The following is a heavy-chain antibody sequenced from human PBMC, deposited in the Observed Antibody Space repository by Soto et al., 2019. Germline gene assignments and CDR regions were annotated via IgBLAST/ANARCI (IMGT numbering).Heavy chain of an antibody. V-gene: IGHV3-23*01. CDR1: GFTFSSYA. CDR3: AKGGRGRYLAVAGTHKDYYYYGMDV. Sequence: VQLLESGGGLVQPGGSLRLSCAASGFTFSSYAMSWVRQAPGKGLEWVSAISGSGGSTYYADSVKGRFTISRDNSKNTLDLQMNSLRAEDTAVYYCAKGGRGRYLAVAGTHKDYYYYGMDVWGQGTTVTVSS. D-gene: IGHD6-19*01. CDR2: ISGSGGST. J-gene: IGHJ6*02.